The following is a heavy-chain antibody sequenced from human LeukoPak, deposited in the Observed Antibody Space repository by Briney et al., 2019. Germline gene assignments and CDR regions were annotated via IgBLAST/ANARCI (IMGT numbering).Heavy chain of an antibody. CDR2: ISAGGGST. J-gene: IGHJ4*02. CDR3: AKAPSGSFYDY. Sequence: GGSLRLSCAASGFTFSSYGMSWVRQAPGKGLEWVSAISAGGGSTYYADSERGRFTISRDNSRNTLYLQINSLRAEDTAVFYCAKAPSGSFYDYWGQATLVTVSS. D-gene: IGHD1-26*01. CDR1: GFTFSSYG. V-gene: IGHV3-23*01.